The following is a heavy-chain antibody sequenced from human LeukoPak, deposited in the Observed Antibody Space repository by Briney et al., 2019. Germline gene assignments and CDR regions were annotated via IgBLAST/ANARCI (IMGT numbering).Heavy chain of an antibody. CDR2: IYYSGST. J-gene: IGHJ4*02. CDR1: GGSISSSSYY. Sequence: SSETLSLTCTVSGGSISSSSYYWGWIRQPPGRGLEWIGSIYYSGSTYYNPSLKSRVTISVDTSKNQFSLKLSSVTAADTAGYXCAXXXXXYGXGSYHFDYWGQGTLATVSS. CDR3: AXXXXXYGXGSYHFDY. V-gene: IGHV4-39*07. D-gene: IGHD3-10*01.